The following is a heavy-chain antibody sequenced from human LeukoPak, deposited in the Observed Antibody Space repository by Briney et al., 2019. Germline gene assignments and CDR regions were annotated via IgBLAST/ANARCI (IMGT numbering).Heavy chain of an antibody. CDR3: ARGDSRWFDP. CDR1: GGSFSGYY. Sequence: SETLSLTCAVYGGSFSGYYWSWIRQPPGKGLEWIGEINHSGSTNYNPSLKSRVTMSVDTSKNQFSLKLSSVTAADTAVYYCARGDSRWFDPWGQGTLVTVSS. V-gene: IGHV4-34*01. CDR2: INHSGST. J-gene: IGHJ5*02.